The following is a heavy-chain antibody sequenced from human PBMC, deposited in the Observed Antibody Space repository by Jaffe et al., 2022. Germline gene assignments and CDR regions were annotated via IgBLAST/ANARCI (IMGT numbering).Heavy chain of an antibody. V-gene: IGHV4-61*02. CDR3: ARDDYDSSGYYYSAEYFQH. Sequence: QVQLQESGPGLVKPSQTLSLTCTVSGGSISSGSYYWSWIRQPAGKGLEWIGRIYTSGSTNYNPSLKSRVTISVDTSKNQFSLKLSSVTAADTAVYYCARDDYDSSGYYYSAEYFQHWGQGTLVTVSS. CDR2: IYTSGST. CDR1: GGSISSGSYY. D-gene: IGHD3-22*01. J-gene: IGHJ1*01.